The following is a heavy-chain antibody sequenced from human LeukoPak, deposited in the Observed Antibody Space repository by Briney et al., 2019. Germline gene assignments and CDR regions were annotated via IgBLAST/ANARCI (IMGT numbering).Heavy chain of an antibody. J-gene: IGHJ3*02. D-gene: IGHD3-22*01. CDR1: GFTVSSNY. Sequence: GGSLRLSCAASGFTVSSNYMSWVRQAPGKGLEWVSVIYSVGATFYADSVRGRFTISRDNAKSSLYLEMNSLRAEDTAVYYCARDQGSSGYYKDAFDIWGQGTMVTVSS. CDR2: IYSVGAT. CDR3: ARDQGSSGYYKDAFDI. V-gene: IGHV3-53*01.